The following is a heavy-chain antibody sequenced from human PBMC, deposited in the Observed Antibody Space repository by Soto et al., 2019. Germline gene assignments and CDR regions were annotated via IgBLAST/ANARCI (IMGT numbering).Heavy chain of an antibody. CDR1: GFACSNYE. CDR2: ISLSGSTI. J-gene: IGHJ4*02. Sequence: VGSLGLSWAASGFACSNYERNWVRQAPGKGLEWVSYISLSGSTIYYADSVKGRFTISRDDAKNSLYLQMDSLRADDTAVYYCARESFSASPNFFDYWGQGTLVTVSS. CDR3: ARESFSASPNFFDY. D-gene: IGHD3-3*02. V-gene: IGHV3-48*03.